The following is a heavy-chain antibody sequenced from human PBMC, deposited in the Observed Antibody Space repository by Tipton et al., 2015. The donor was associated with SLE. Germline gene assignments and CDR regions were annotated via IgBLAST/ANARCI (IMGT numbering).Heavy chain of an antibody. CDR3: AREGVMQSSELRAFDI. CDR2: IYTSGST. D-gene: IGHD3-16*01. J-gene: IGHJ3*02. CDR1: GGSISSGSYY. Sequence: TLSLTCTVSGGSISSGSYYWSWIRQPAGKGLEWIGRIYTSGSTNYNPSLKSRVTISVDTSKNQSSLKLSSVTAADTAVYYCAREGVMQSSELRAFDIWGQGTMVTVSP. V-gene: IGHV4-61*02.